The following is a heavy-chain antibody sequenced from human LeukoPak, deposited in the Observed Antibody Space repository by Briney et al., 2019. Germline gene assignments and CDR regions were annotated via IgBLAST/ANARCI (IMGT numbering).Heavy chain of an antibody. J-gene: IGHJ4*02. D-gene: IGHD2-2*01. CDR2: ISYDGSNK. Sequence: PGGSLRLSCAASGFTFSSYWMSWVRQAPGKGLEWVAVISYDGSNKYYADSVKGRFTISRDNSKNTLYLQMNSLRAEDTAVYYCARENAGYCSSTSCYPYFDYWGQGTLVTVSS. CDR1: GFTFSSYW. CDR3: ARENAGYCSSTSCYPYFDY. V-gene: IGHV3-30*03.